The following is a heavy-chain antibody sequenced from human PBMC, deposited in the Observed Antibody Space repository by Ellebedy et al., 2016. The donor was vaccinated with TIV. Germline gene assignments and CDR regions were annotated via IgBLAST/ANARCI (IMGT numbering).Heavy chain of an antibody. CDR1: GGSISSSSYY. J-gene: IGHJ4*02. V-gene: IGHV4-39*07. Sequence: SETLSLTXTVSGGSISSSSYYWGWIRQPPGKGLEWIGSIYYSGSTNYNPSLKSRVTISVDTSKNQFSLKLSSVTAADTAVYYCATEYSRFGSYWGQGTLVTVSS. CDR3: ATEYSRFGSY. D-gene: IGHD6-6*01. CDR2: IYYSGST.